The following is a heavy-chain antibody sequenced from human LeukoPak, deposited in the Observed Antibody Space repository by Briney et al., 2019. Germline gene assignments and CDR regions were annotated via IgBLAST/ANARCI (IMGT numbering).Heavy chain of an antibody. Sequence: ASVKVSCKASGYTFTSYGISWVRQAPGQGLEWMGWISAYNGNTNYAQKLQGRVTMTTDTSTSTAYMELRSLRSDDTAVYYCARDPPWYYDSSGYPAWYYYYMDVWGKGTTVTVSS. CDR3: ARDPPWYYDSSGYPAWYYYYMDV. J-gene: IGHJ6*03. CDR2: ISAYNGNT. D-gene: IGHD3-22*01. V-gene: IGHV1-18*01. CDR1: GYTFTSYG.